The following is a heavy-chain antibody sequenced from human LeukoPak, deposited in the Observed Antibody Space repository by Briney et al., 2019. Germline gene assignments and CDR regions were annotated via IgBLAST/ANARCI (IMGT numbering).Heavy chain of an antibody. V-gene: IGHV4-61*02. CDR3: ARGPYGSGDY. D-gene: IGHD3-10*01. J-gene: IGHJ4*02. CDR1: GGSISSGSYY. Sequence: SETLSLTCTVSGGSISSGSYYWSWIRQPAGKGLEWIGRIYTSGSTNYNPSLKSRVTISVDTSKNQFSLKLSSVTAADTAVYYCARGPYGSGDYWGQGTLVTVSS. CDR2: IYTSGST.